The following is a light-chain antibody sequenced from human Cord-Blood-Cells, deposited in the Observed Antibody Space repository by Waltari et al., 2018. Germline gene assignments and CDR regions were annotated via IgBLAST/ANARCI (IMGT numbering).Light chain of an antibody. CDR1: SSDVGGYNY. V-gene: IGLV2-11*01. J-gene: IGLJ3*02. Sequence: QSALTQPRSVSGSPGQSVTLSCTGTSSDVGGYNYVSWYHHHPGKAPKLMIYDVSKRPAGVPDRFSGSKSGNTASLTISGLQAEDEADYYGCSYAGSYSWVFGGGTKLTVL. CDR3: CSYAGSYSWV. CDR2: DVS.